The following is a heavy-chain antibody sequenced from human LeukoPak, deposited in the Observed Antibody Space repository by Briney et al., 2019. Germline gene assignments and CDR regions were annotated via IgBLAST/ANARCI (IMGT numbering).Heavy chain of an antibody. J-gene: IGHJ4*02. Sequence: KPGGSLRLSCAASGFTFSSYSMNWVRQAPGKGLEWVSSISSSSSYIYYADSVKGRFTISRDNAKNSLYLQMNSLRAEDTAVYYCAREAAGDYGDYVFDYWGQGTLVTVSS. CDR3: AREAAGDYGDYVFDY. D-gene: IGHD4-17*01. V-gene: IGHV3-21*04. CDR2: ISSSSSYI. CDR1: GFTFSSYS.